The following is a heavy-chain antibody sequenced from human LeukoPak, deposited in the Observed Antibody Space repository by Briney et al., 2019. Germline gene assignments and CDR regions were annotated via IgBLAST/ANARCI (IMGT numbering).Heavy chain of an antibody. CDR2: IIPIFGTA. D-gene: IGHD5-18*01. V-gene: IGHV1-69*06. J-gene: IGHJ4*02. Sequence: ASVKVSSKASGGTFSSYAISWVRQAPGQGLEWMGGIIPIFGTANYAQKFQGSVTITADKPTSTDYMQLSSVRSEDTAVCCGASTDTATVRELGRFDCWVQGSLVSDPS. CDR3: ASTDTATVRELGRFDC. CDR1: GGTFSSYA.